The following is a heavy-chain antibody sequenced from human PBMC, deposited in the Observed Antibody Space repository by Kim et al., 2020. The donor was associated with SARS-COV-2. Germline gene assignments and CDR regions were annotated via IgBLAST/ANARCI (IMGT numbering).Heavy chain of an antibody. V-gene: IGHV3-23*01. CDR2: ISGSGGST. J-gene: IGHJ2*01. CDR3: AKLKGGGYSFGGPYWYFGL. Sequence: GGSLRLSCAASGVTFSSYAMSWVRQAPGKGLEWVSAISGSGGSTYYADSVKGRFTISRDNSKNTLYLQMNSLRAEDTAVYYCAKLKGGGYSFGGPYWYFGLWGRGPLVTVSS. CDR1: GVTFSSYA. D-gene: IGHD5-18*01.